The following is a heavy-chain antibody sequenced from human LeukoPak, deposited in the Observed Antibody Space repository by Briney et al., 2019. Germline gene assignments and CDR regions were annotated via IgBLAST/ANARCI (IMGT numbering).Heavy chain of an antibody. CDR3: AKDDYDFWSGYDY. CDR1: GFAFDDYA. Sequence: GGSLRLSCAASGFAFDDYAMHWVRQAPGKGLEWVSAISGSGGSTYYADSVKGRFTISRDNSKNTLYLQMNSLRAEDTAVYYCAKDDYDFWSGYDYWGQGTLVTVSS. D-gene: IGHD3-3*01. CDR2: ISGSGGST. J-gene: IGHJ4*02. V-gene: IGHV3-23*01.